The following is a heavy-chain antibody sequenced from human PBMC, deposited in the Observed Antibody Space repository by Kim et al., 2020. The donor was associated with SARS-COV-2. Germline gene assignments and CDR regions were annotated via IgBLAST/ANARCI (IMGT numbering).Heavy chain of an antibody. CDR2: IKSKTDGGTT. CDR3: TTALRGKSMVRGVRFDY. CDR1: GFTFSNAW. J-gene: IGHJ4*02. Sequence: GGSLRLSCAASGFTFSNAWMSWVRQAPGKGLEWVGRIKSKTDGGTTDYAAPVKGRFTISRDDSKNTLYLQMNSLKTEDTAVYYCTTALRGKSMVRGVRFDYWGQGTLVTVSS. D-gene: IGHD3-10*01. V-gene: IGHV3-15*01.